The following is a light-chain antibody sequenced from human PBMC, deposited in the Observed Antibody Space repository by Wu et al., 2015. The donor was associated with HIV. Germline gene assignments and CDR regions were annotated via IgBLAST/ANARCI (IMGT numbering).Light chain of an antibody. Sequence: EIVLMQSPGTLSLSPGERATLSCRASQSVSSSYLAWYQQKPGQAPRLLIYGASSRATGIPDRFSGSGSGTDFTLTISRLEPEDFAVYYCQQHYKWPLTFGQGTRLEVK. CDR1: QSVSSSY. CDR2: GAS. CDR3: QQHYKWPLT. V-gene: IGKV3-20*01. J-gene: IGKJ5*01.